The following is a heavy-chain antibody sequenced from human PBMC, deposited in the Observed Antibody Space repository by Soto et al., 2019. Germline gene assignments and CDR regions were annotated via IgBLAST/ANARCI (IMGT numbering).Heavy chain of an antibody. CDR1: GYTFTSYG. CDR3: ARAESMDV. Sequence: ASVNVSCKASGYTFTSYGISWVRQAPGQGLEWMGWISVYNGNTNYAQKLQGRGTMTADTSTSTAYMELRSLRSDDTAVYYCARAESMDVWGQGTTVTVSS. J-gene: IGHJ6*02. V-gene: IGHV1-18*01. CDR2: ISVYNGNT.